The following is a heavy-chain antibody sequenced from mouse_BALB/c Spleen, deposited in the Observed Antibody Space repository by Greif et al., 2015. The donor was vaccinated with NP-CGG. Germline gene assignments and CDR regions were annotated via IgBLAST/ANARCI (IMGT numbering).Heavy chain of an antibody. CDR2: IDPANGNT. J-gene: IGHJ1*01. Sequence: EVKLMDSGAELVKPGASVKLSCTASGFNIKDTYMHWVKQRPEQGLEWIGRIDPANGNTKYDPKFQGKATITADTSSNTAYLQLSSLTSEDTAVYYCANWDWYFDVWGAGTTVTVSS. CDR3: ANWDWYFDV. CDR1: GFNIKDTY. V-gene: IGHV14-3*02. D-gene: IGHD4-1*01.